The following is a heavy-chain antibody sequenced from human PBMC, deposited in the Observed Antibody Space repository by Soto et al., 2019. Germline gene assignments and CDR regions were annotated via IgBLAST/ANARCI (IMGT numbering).Heavy chain of an antibody. J-gene: IGHJ5*02. D-gene: IGHD4-17*01. V-gene: IGHV3-23*01. CDR3: AKDSYYVDFLPNWFDP. Sequence: GGSLRLSCAASGFTFSSHAMSWVRQAPGKGLEWVSAISGSGGGTYYADSVKGRFTISRDNSRNTLYLQMNSLRAEDTAVYYYAKDSYYVDFLPNWFDPWGQGTLVTVSS. CDR2: ISGSGGGT. CDR1: GFTFSSHA.